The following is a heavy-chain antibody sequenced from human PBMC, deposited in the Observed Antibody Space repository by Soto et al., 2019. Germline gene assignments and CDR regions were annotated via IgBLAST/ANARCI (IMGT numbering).Heavy chain of an antibody. CDR1: GFTFSSYA. CDR3: AHDIVLVPADPIAAFDI. CDR2: ISGSGGST. V-gene: IGHV3-23*01. Sequence: EVQLLESGGGLVQPGGSLRLSCAASGFTFSSYAMSWVRQAPGKGLEWVSSISGSGGSTYYADSVKGRFTISRDNSKKALTLQMNSLRPDDTAVYFCAHDIVLVPADPIAAFDIWCQGPMATPSS. J-gene: IGHJ3*02. D-gene: IGHD2-2*01.